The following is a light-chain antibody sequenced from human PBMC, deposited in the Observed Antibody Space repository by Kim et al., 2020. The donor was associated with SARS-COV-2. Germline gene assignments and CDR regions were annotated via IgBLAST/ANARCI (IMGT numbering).Light chain of an antibody. CDR2: DVS. J-gene: IGLJ3*02. V-gene: IGLV2-14*03. Sequence: QSALTQPASVSGSPGQSITISCTGTNSDVGGYNYVSWYQQHPGKAPKLMIYDVSNRPSGVSNRFSGSKSVHTASLTISGLQAEDEADYYCSSYTSSSTVVFGGGTKVTVL. CDR3: SSYTSSSTVV. CDR1: NSDVGGYNY.